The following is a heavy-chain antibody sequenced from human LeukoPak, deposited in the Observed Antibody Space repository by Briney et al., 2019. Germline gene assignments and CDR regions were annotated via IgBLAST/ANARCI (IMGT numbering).Heavy chain of an antibody. CDR1: GGTFSSHA. J-gene: IGHJ4*02. CDR2: IIPILGLR. CDR3: ARGRGSRTGSNGDYLDY. D-gene: IGHD1-1*01. Sequence: ASVKVSFKSSGGTFSSHAINWVRQAPGQGLEWMGRIIPILGLRNYAQKFQGRVTISADKSTSTAYTDVTSLRSEDTAVYYCARGRGSRTGSNGDYLDYWGQGTLVTVSS. V-gene: IGHV1-69*04.